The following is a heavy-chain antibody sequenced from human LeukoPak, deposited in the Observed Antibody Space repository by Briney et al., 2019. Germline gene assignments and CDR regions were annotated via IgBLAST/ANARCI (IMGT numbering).Heavy chain of an antibody. V-gene: IGHV5-10-1*01. D-gene: IGHD2-15*01. J-gene: IGHJ4*02. CDR3: ARHKLYCSGGSCYFLDY. CDR1: GYSFTSYW. CDR2: IGPSDSYT. Sequence: GESLKISCKGSGYSFTSYWISWVRQMPGKGLEWMGRIGPSDSYTNYSPSFQGHVTISADKSISTAYLQWSSLKASDTAMYYCARHKLYCSGGSCYFLDYWGQGTLVTVSS.